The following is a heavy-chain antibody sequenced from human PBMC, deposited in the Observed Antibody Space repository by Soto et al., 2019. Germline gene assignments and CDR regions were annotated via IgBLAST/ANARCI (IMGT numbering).Heavy chain of an antibody. CDR2: ISSSGTTM. Sequence: PGGSLRLSCGASGFAFSSYEMNWVRQAPGKGLEWVSYISSSGTTMYYADSVQGRFTISRDNAKNSLYLQMSSLRAEDTAIYYCARSDVWTGYYDLDYWGQGALVTVSS. D-gene: IGHD3-3*01. CDR3: ARSDVWTGYYDLDY. J-gene: IGHJ4*02. CDR1: GFAFSSYE. V-gene: IGHV3-48*03.